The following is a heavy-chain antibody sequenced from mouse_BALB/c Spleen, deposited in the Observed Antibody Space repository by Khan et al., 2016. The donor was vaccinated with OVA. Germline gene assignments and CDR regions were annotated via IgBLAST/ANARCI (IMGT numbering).Heavy chain of an antibody. D-gene: IGHD1-1*01. CDR1: GYSFTSYY. CDR2: IDPFNGGS. CDR3: TRHGSTSGLAY. J-gene: IGHJ3*01. Sequence: VQLKQSGPELMKPGASVKISCKASGYSFTSYYIHWVKQSHGKTLEWIGYIDPFNGGSTYNQKFKGKATLTVDKSSSTAYMHLSSLTSEDSAVYYCTRHGSTSGLAYWGQGTLVTVSA. V-gene: IGHV1-31*01.